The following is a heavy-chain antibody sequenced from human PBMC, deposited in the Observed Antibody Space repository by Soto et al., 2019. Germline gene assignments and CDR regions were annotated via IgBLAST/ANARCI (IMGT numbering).Heavy chain of an antibody. CDR1: GYTFTGYH. J-gene: IGHJ5*02. V-gene: IGHV1-2*04. CDR3: ARWVGASNWFDP. CDR2: INTNTGDT. Sequence: QVQLVQSGAEVKEPGASVKVSCKTSGYTFTGYHIHWVRQAPGQGLEWMGWINTNTGDTNYAQKFQGWVTITRDTSINPAYVQLSRLTSDDTAVYYCARWVGASNWFDPWGQGTLVTVSS. D-gene: IGHD1-26*01.